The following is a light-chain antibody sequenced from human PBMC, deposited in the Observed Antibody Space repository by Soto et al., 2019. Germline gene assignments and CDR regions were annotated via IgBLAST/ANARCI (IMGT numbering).Light chain of an antibody. J-gene: IGLJ1*01. CDR2: EVS. CDR1: SSDVGGYHY. CDR3: SSYTSSSTLEV. Sequence: QSALTQPASVSGSPGQSITISCTGTSSDVGGYHYVSWYQHHPGKAPKLMLYEVSSRPSGVSNRFSGSKSGNTASLTISGLQTEDEADYYCSSYTSSSTLEVFXTGTKVTV. V-gene: IGLV2-14*01.